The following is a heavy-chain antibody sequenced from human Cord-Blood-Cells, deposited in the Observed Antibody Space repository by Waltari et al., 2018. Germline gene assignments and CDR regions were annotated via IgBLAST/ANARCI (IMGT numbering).Heavy chain of an antibody. CDR3: ASSSFDFWSGYYIDY. CDR2: IYPRGST. J-gene: IGHJ4*02. D-gene: IGHD3-3*01. CDR1: GGSISSYY. Sequence: QVQLQESGPGLVKPSETLSLTCTVSGGSISSYYWSLIRQPAGKGLEWIGRIYPRGSTNYNPSLRSRVTMSVDTSKNQFSLKLSSVTAADTAVYYCASSSFDFWSGYYIDYWGQGTLVTVSS. V-gene: IGHV4-4*07.